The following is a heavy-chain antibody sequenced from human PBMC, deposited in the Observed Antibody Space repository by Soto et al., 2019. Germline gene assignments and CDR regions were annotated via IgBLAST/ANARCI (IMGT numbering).Heavy chain of an antibody. J-gene: IGHJ4*02. V-gene: IGHV4-39*01. Sequence: PSETLTVTCAISGASISGGYYYWAWLRQSPGKGPEWIGSVFYTGFTSYNPSLESRVSVSVDTSKSQFSLKLSAVTAADTAVYYCATSQKGYNWNYFDHWGQGALVTVSS. CDR2: VFYTGFT. CDR3: ATSQKGYNWNYFDH. CDR1: GASISGGYYY. D-gene: IGHD1-20*01.